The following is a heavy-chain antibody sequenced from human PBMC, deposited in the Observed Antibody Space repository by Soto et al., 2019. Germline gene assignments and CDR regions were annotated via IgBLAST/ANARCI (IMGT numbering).Heavy chain of an antibody. J-gene: IGHJ5*02. D-gene: IGHD1-26*01. Sequence: HPGGSLRLSCAASGFTLITYSMNWVRQAPGKGLEWVSYISKSGSTIYYANSVKGRFTISRDSATNSVFLQMSSLRAEDTAFYYCAREGRYWFDPWGQGTLVTVSS. V-gene: IGHV3-48*04. CDR3: AREGRYWFDP. CDR1: GFTLITYS. CDR2: ISKSGSTI.